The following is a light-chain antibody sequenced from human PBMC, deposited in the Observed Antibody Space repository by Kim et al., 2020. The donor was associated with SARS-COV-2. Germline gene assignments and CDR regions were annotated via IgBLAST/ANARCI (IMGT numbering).Light chain of an antibody. CDR1: SRDVGGYNY. CDR2: DVS. CDR3: SSYTSSSTWV. J-gene: IGLJ3*02. Sequence: GQAITSSGTGTSRDVGGYNYVSRYQQHPAKAPKLMIYDVSNRPSGVSNRFSGSKSGNTASLTIYGLQAEDEADYYCSSYTSSSTWVFGGGTQLTVL. V-gene: IGLV2-14*03.